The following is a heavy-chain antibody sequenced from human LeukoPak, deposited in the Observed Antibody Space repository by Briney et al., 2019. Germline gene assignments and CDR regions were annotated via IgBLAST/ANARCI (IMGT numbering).Heavy chain of an antibody. D-gene: IGHD3-16*01. CDR3: AKSTRKFRDGYVYGMDV. V-gene: IGHV3-9*01. CDR1: GFTFDEYV. Sequence: PGRSLRLSCAASGFTFDEYVMHWVRQAPGKGLEWVSGIPWNSANTAYADSVKGRFTVSRDNAKNSLYLQMNSLRAEDTALYYCAKSTRKFRDGYVYGMDVWGQGTTVTVSS. CDR2: IPWNSANT. J-gene: IGHJ6*02.